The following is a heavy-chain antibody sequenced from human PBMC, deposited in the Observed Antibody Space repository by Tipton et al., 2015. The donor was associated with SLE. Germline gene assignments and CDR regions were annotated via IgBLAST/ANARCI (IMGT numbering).Heavy chain of an antibody. CDR1: GGSISSGSYY. Sequence: TLSLTCTVSGGSISSGSYYWSWIRQPAGKGLEWIGRIYTSGSTNYNPSLKSRVTISVDTSKNQFSLKLTSVTAADTAVYYCARVRGVTAAGKTNWYFDLWGRGTLVTVSS. D-gene: IGHD6-13*01. CDR2: IYTSGST. J-gene: IGHJ2*01. V-gene: IGHV4-61*02. CDR3: ARVRGVTAAGKTNWYFDL.